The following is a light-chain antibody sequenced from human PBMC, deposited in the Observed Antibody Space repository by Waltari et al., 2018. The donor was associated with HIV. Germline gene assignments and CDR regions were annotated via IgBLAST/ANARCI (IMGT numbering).Light chain of an antibody. CDR3: QQLNNIPYT. CDR1: KGIGNY. Sequence: IPLTPSPSFPSAFGGNRVTITCRASKGIGNYLDWYQQKPGRAPKLLIYGASTLRSGVPSRFSGGGSGTEFTLTISSLQPEDFASYYCQQLNNIPYTFGQGTRLEIK. J-gene: IGKJ2*01. CDR2: GAS. V-gene: IGKV1-9*01.